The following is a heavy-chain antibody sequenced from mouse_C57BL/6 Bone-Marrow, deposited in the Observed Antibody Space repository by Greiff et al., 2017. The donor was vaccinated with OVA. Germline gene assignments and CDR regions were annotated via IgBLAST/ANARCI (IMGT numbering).Heavy chain of an antibody. Sequence: QVQLKQPGAELVKPGASVKLSCKASGYTFTSYWMHWVKQRPGRGLEWIGRIDPNSGGTKYNEKFKSKATLTVDKPSSTAYMQLSSLTAEDSAVYYCARYPYDGDVYWYFDVWGTGTTVTVSS. V-gene: IGHV1-72*01. CDR3: ARYPYDGDVYWYFDV. CDR1: GYTFTSYW. D-gene: IGHD2-14*01. J-gene: IGHJ1*03. CDR2: IDPNSGGT.